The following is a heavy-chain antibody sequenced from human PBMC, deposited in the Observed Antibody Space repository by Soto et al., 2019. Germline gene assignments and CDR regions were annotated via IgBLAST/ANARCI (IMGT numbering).Heavy chain of an antibody. V-gene: IGHV1-2*04. J-gene: IGHJ3*02. CDR1: GYTFTGYY. CDR3: ARGEAAMFAAFDI. CDR2: INPNSGGT. Sequence: ASVKVSCKASGYTFTGYYMHWVRQAPGQGLEWMGWINPNSGGTNYAQKFQGWVTMTRDTSISTAYMELSRLRSDDTAVYYCARGEAAMFAAFDIWGQGTMVTVS. D-gene: IGHD2-2*01.